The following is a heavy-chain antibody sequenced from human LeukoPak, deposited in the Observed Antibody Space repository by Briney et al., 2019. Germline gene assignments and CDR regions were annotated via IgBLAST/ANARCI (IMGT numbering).Heavy chain of an antibody. V-gene: IGHV4-34*01. CDR2: INHSGST. J-gene: IGHJ4*02. CDR3: ARFQRGFDY. CDR1: GGSFSGYY. D-gene: IGHD3-10*01. Sequence: SETLSLTCAVYGGSFSGYYWSWIRQPPGKGLEWIGEINHSGSTNYNPSLKSRVTISVDTSKNQFSLKLSSVTAADTAVYYCARFQRGFDYWGQGTLVTVSS.